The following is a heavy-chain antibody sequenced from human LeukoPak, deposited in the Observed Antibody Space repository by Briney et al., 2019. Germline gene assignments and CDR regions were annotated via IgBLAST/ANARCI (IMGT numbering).Heavy chain of an antibody. J-gene: IGHJ2*01. CDR1: GFTFSSYA. CDR3: ASSTGNQRGYSYDAPDDL. Sequence: GGSLRLSCAASGFTFSSYAMSWVRQAPGKGLEWVSAISGSGGSTYYADSVKGRFTISRDNSKNTLYLQMNSLRAEDTAVYYCASSTGNQRGYSYDAPDDLWGRGTLVTVSS. CDR2: ISGSGGST. D-gene: IGHD5-18*01. V-gene: IGHV3-23*01.